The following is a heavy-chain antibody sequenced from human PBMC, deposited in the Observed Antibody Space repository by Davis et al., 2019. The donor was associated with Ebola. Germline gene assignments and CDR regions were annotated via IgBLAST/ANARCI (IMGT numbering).Heavy chain of an antibody. J-gene: IGHJ4*02. CDR1: GYSFPNYW. V-gene: IGHV5-51*01. D-gene: IGHD6-19*01. Sequence: ESPKTPRTGSGYSFPNYWIGPLRQMPGKGLAWEGIIYPGNSDIRDNPPFQGQVTNSADKSISTADLQGSSLKAKDTAMYYCVRWGGLVFSEGDYWGQGTLVTGSS. CDR3: VRWGGLVFSEGDY. CDR2: IYPGNSDI.